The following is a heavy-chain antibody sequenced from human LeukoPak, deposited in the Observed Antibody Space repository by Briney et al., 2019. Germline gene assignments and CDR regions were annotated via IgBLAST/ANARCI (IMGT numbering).Heavy chain of an antibody. J-gene: IGHJ6*03. CDR1: GGSFSGYH. V-gene: IGHV4-34*01. Sequence: SETLSLTCAVYGGSFSGYHWTWIRQSPGKGLEWIGDINPSGSTYYNPSLKSRLTISVDTSKNQFSLKLRSVTAADTAVYYCARGRHHITMIVVVMTSVSYYLDVWGKGTTVTVS. CDR3: ARGRHHITMIVVVMTSVSYYLDV. D-gene: IGHD3-22*01. CDR2: INPSGST.